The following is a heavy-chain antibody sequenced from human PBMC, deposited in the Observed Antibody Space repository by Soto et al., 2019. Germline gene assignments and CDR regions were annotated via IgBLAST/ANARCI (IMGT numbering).Heavy chain of an antibody. Sequence: SVKVSCKASGGTFSSYAISWGRQAPGQGLEWMGGVIPIFGTANYAQKFQGRVTITADESTSTAYMELSSLRSEDTAVYYCASEISLTAAARYSYGPDYYYYYGMDVWGQGTTVTVSS. CDR3: ASEISLTAAARYSYGPDYYYYYGMDV. CDR2: VIPIFGTA. CDR1: GGTFSSYA. V-gene: IGHV1-69*13. J-gene: IGHJ6*02. D-gene: IGHD5-18*01.